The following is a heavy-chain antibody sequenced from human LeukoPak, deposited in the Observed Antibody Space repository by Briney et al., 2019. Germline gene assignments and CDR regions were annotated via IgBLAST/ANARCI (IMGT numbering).Heavy chain of an antibody. J-gene: IGHJ4*02. Sequence: GGSLRLSCAASGFNFSSYWMHWVRHAPGKGLVWVSRINSDGSSTTYADSLKGRFTISRDNAKNTLFLQMNSLRAEDTAVYYCARDYSRYYFDYGGQGTLVTVSS. V-gene: IGHV3-74*01. CDR2: INSDGSST. D-gene: IGHD3-16*02. CDR1: GFNFSSYW. CDR3: ARDYSRYYFDY.